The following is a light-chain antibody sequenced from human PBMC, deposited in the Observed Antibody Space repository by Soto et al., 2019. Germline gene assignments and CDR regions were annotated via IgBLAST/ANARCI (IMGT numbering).Light chain of an antibody. CDR3: SSYGGSNNVL. CDR2: EVT. J-gene: IGLJ2*01. V-gene: IGLV2-8*01. Sequence: QSALTQPASVSGSPGQSITISCTGTSSDVGGYNYVSWYQQHPGKAPKLMLYEVTKRPSGVPDRFSGSKSGNTASLTVSGLQAEDEADYYCSSYGGSNNVLFGGGTKLTVL. CDR1: SSDVGGYNY.